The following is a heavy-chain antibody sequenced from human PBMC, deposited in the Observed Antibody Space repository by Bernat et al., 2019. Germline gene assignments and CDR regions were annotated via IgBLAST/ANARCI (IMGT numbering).Heavy chain of an antibody. V-gene: IGHV3-15*07. CDR1: GFTFNNAW. D-gene: IGHD6-19*01. CDR3: TTDAVAVAGTPSAEY. J-gene: IGHJ4*02. CDR2: IKSKTDGGTT. Sequence: EVQLVESGGGLVKPGGSLRLSCAASGFTFNNAWMNWVRQAPGKGLEWVGRIKSKTDGGTTDYAAPVKGRFIISRDDSKNTLYLQMNSLKTEDTAVYYCTTDAVAVAGTPSAEYWGQGTLVTVSS.